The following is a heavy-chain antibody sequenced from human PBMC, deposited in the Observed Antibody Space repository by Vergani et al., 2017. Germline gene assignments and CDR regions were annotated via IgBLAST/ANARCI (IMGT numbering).Heavy chain of an antibody. CDR3: AREGFPSLAGDIWYFDL. J-gene: IGHJ2*01. CDR2: ISSSSSYT. V-gene: IGHV3-11*06. Sequence: QVQLVESGGGLVKPGGSLRLSCAASGFTFSDYYMSWIRQAPGKGLEWVSYISSSSSYTEYADSVKGRFTISRDNAKKSLYLQMNSLRAEDTAVYSCAREGFPSLAGDIWYFDLWGRGTLVTVSS. D-gene: IGHD7-27*01. CDR1: GFTFSDYY.